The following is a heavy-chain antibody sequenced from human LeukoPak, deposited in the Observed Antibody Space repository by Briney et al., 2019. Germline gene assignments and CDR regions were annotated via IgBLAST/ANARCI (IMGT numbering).Heavy chain of an antibody. CDR1: GGTFSSYA. Sequence: SVKVSCKASGGTFSSYAISWVRQAPGQGLEWMGGIIPIFGTANYAQKFQGRVTITTDESTSTAYMELSSLRSEDTAVYYCARRVGYCSSTSCYRAFDIWGQGTMVTVSS. D-gene: IGHD2-2*01. J-gene: IGHJ3*02. CDR3: ARRVGYCSSTSCYRAFDI. CDR2: IIPIFGTA. V-gene: IGHV1-69*05.